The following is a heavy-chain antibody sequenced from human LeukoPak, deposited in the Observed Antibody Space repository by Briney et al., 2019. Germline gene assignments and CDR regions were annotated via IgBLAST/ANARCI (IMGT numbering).Heavy chain of an antibody. CDR1: GGSISSSSYY. CDR2: IYYSGST. CDR3: PRHGSIATGTFTL. Sequence: SETLSLTCTVSGGSISSSSYYWGWIRQPPGKGLEWIGSIYYSGSTYYNPSLKSRVTISVDTSKNQFSLKLGSVTAADTAVYYCPRHGSIATGTFTLWGQGTLVTVSS. V-gene: IGHV4-39*01. D-gene: IGHD6-13*01. J-gene: IGHJ4*02.